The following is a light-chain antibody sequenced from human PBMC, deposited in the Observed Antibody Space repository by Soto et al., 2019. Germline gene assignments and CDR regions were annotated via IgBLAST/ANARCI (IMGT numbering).Light chain of an antibody. CDR2: VAS. Sequence: EIVLTQSPGTLSLSPGERATLSCRASQSLSSTYLACYHHKPVQAPRLLIYVASNISTGIPDRFSGSGSVTDFTLTISRLEPEDFAVHYCQQCGSSPPYTFGQGTKLEIK. CDR3: QQCGSSPPYT. V-gene: IGKV3-20*01. CDR1: QSLSSTY. J-gene: IGKJ2*01.